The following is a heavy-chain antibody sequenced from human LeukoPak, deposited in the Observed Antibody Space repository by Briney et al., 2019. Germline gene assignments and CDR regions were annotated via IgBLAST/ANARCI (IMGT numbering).Heavy chain of an antibody. Sequence: GRSLRLSCAASGFTFSSYAMHRVRQAPGKGLERVAVISYEGSNKYYADSVKGRFTISRDNSKNTLYLQMNSLRAEDTAVYYCARDWRGGSNKYYYGMDVWGKGTTVTVSS. CDR2: ISYEGSNK. CDR3: ARDWRGGSNKYYYGMDV. J-gene: IGHJ6*04. V-gene: IGHV3-30*04. CDR1: GFTFSSYA. D-gene: IGHD3-10*01.